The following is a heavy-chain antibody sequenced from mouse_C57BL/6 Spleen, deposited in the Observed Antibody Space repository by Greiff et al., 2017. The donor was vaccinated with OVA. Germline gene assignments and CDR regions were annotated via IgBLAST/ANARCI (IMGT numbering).Heavy chain of an antibody. V-gene: IGHV1-54*01. CDR1: GYAFTNYL. CDR2: INPGSGGT. CDR3: ARMGDYYGSSYDYFDY. D-gene: IGHD1-1*01. J-gene: IGHJ2*01. Sequence: QVQLKHSGAELVRPGTSVKVSCKASGYAFTNYLIEWVKQRPGQGLEWIGVINPGSGGTNYTEKFKGKATLTADKSSSTAYMQLSSLTSEDSAVYFCARMGDYYGSSYDYFDYWGQGTTLTVSS.